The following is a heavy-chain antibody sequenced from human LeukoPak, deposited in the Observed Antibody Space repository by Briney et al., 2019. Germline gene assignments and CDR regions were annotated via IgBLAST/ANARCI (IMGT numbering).Heavy chain of an antibody. Sequence: GGSLRLSCAASGFTFSSYVMHWVRQAPGKGLEWVAIISYDGSNEYYADSVKGRFTISRDNSKNTLYLQMNSLRAADTAVYYCAKDFYSGSYFDYWGQGTLVTVSS. CDR3: AKDFYSGSYFDY. V-gene: IGHV3-30*04. D-gene: IGHD1-26*01. CDR1: GFTFSSYV. J-gene: IGHJ4*02. CDR2: ISYDGSNE.